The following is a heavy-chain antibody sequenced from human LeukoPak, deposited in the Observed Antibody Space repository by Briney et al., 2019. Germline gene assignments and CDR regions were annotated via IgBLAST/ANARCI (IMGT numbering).Heavy chain of an antibody. CDR3: ARDGTDAGGVEYFQH. J-gene: IGHJ1*01. D-gene: IGHD1/OR15-1a*01. Sequence: WGSLRLSCGASGFIFSSYSMNWVRQAPGKGLEWVSYISSSSSDISYADSVKGRFTISRDNAKNSLYLQMNSLRDEDTAVYYCARDGTDAGGVEYFQHWGQGTLVTVSS. CDR2: ISSSSSDI. CDR1: GFIFSSYS. V-gene: IGHV3-48*02.